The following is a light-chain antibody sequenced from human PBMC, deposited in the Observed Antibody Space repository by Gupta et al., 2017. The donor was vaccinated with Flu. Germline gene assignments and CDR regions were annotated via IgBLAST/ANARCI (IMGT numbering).Light chain of an antibody. V-gene: IGLV1-44*01. Sequence: QSVLTQPSSASGTRGQRVTIDSSGSSSNIGSNIVNWYQQLPGTAPKLLIYSNNQRPSGVPDRVSGSKSGTSASLAISGLQSEDEADYYCAAWDDSLNGPVFGGGTKLTVL. CDR3: AAWDDSLNGPV. J-gene: IGLJ3*02. CDR2: SNN. CDR1: SSNIGSNI.